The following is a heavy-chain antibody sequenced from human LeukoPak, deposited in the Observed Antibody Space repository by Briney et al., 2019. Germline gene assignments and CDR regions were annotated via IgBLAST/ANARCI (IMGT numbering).Heavy chain of an antibody. CDR3: ARGPGDFDAFDI. Sequence: PGGSLRLSCAASGFTFSSYWMSWVRQAPGKGLEWVAHIKESGNEQYYADSVKGRFTISRDNAKKSLCLQMNSLRAEDTAVYYCARGPGDFDAFDIWGQGTMVTVSS. CDR1: GFTFSSYW. J-gene: IGHJ3*02. V-gene: IGHV3-7*01. D-gene: IGHD1-14*01. CDR2: IKESGNEQ.